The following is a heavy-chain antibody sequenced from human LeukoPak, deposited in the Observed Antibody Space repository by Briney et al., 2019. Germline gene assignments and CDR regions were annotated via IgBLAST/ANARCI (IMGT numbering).Heavy chain of an antibody. D-gene: IGHD3-10*01. V-gene: IGHV4-30-2*03. CDR1: GGSISSGGYY. Sequence: PSQTLSLTCTVSGGSISSGGYYWSWIRQPPGKGLEWIGSIYHSGSTYYNPSLKSRVTISVDTSKNQFSLKLSSVTAADTAVYYCARAITMVRGEEAEFDYWGQGTLVTVSS. J-gene: IGHJ4*02. CDR3: ARAITMVRGEEAEFDY. CDR2: IYHSGST.